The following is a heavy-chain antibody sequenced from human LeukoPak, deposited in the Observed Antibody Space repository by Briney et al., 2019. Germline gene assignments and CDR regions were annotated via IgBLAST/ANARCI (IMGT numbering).Heavy chain of an antibody. CDR3: ARAGVWDFSDSSGYHNAAFDI. D-gene: IGHD3-22*01. CDR2: INPNSGGT. V-gene: IGHV1-2*02. J-gene: IGHJ3*02. CDR1: GYTFTGYY. Sequence: ASVKVSCKTSGYTFTGYYMHWVRRAPGQGLEWMGWINPNSGGTNYAQNFQGRVTMARDTSITTAYMELRRLRSDDTAVYYCARAGVWDFSDSSGYHNAAFDIWGQGTMVTVSS.